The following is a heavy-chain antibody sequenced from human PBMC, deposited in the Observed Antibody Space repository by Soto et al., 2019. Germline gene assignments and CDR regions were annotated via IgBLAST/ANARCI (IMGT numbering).Heavy chain of an antibody. CDR3: AADRRCSSTSCSDAFDI. Sequence: QMQLVQSGPEVKKPGTSVKVSCKASGFTFSSSAMQWVRQARGQRLEWIGWIVAASGNTNYIQKFQERVTITRDMSTSTVYMELSSLRSEDTAVYYCAADRRCSSTSCSDAFDIWGQGTTVTVSS. CDR1: GFTFSSSA. V-gene: IGHV1-58*02. CDR2: IVAASGNT. J-gene: IGHJ3*02. D-gene: IGHD2-2*01.